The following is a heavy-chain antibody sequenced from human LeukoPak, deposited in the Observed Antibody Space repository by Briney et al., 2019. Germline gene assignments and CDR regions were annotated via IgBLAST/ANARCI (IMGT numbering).Heavy chain of an antibody. D-gene: IGHD3-10*01. J-gene: IGHJ5*02. CDR1: GGSFSGYY. CDR3: ARDSLVRGVWGFDP. V-gene: IGHV4-34*01. CDR2: INHSGST. Sequence: SETLSLTCAVYGGSFSGYYWSWIRQPPGKGLEWIGEINHSGSTNYNPSLKSRVTISVDTSKNQFSLKLSSVTAADTAVYYCARDSLVRGVWGFDPWGQGTLVTVSS.